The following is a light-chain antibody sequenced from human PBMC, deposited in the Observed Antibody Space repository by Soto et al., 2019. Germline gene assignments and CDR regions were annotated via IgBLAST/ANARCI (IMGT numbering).Light chain of an antibody. CDR1: SFKN. V-gene: IGLV2-14*03. CDR2: DVS. Sequence: QSALTQPASVSGSPGQSITISCTGTSFKNVSWYQQHPGQAPKLLIYDVSYRPSGISHRFSGSESAYTASLTISGLQAEDEGDYYCTSFAPGRIDVFGSGTKLTVL. J-gene: IGLJ6*01. CDR3: TSFAPGRIDV.